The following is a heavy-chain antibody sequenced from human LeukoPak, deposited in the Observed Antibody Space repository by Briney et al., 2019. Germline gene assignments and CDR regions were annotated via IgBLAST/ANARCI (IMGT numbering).Heavy chain of an antibody. CDR1: GYTFTSYY. CDR2: INPSGGST. J-gene: IGHJ4*02. V-gene: IGHV1-46*01. CDR3: ARERGVHGSYDYVWGSSRLYYFDS. D-gene: IGHD3-16*02. Sequence: GASVKVSCKASGYTFTSYYMHWVRQAPGQGLEWMGIINPSGGSTRYAQKFQGRVTMTRDTSTSTVYMELSSLRSEDTAVYYCARERGVHGSYDYVWGSSRLYYFDSWGEGTLVTVSS.